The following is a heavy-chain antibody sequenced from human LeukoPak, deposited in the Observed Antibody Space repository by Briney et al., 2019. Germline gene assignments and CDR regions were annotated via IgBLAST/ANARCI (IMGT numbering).Heavy chain of an antibody. D-gene: IGHD6-13*01. CDR3: AIGTRAGGT. CDR1: GFTFSSYS. CDR2: IKQDGSEK. J-gene: IGHJ4*02. V-gene: IGHV3-7*01. Sequence: GGSLRLSCAASGFTFSSYSMNWVRQAPGKGLEWVANIKQDGSEKYYVDSVKGRFTISRDNAKNSLYLQMNSLRAEDTAVYYCAIGTRAGGTWGQGTLVTVSS.